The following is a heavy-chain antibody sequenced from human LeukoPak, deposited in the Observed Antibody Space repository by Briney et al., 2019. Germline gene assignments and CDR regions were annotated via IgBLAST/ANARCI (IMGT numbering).Heavy chain of an antibody. CDR2: INHSGST. Sequence: TSETLSLTCAVYGGSFSGYYWSWIRQPPGKGLEWIGEINHSGSTNYNPSLKSRVTISVDTSKNQFSLKLSSVTAADTAVYYCARVVGGSYYYFDYWGQGTLVTASS. CDR3: ARVVGGSYYYFDY. V-gene: IGHV4-34*01. CDR1: GGSFSGYY. D-gene: IGHD1-26*01. J-gene: IGHJ4*02.